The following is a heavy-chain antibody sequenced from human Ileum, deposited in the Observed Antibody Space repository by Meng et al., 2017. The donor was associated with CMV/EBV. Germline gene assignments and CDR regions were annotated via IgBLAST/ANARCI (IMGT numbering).Heavy chain of an antibody. CDR2: IYYSGSA. J-gene: IGHJ5*02. D-gene: IGHD3-10*01. Sequence: SETLSLTCIVSGGSLTSTSLFWTWIRQPPGKRLGWIGHIYYSGSAYYNPSLKSRVTISVDTSKDQFSLTLTSVTAADTAVYYCARGPTMVRGVWGWFDPRGQGTLVTVSS. CDR1: GGSLTSTSLF. CDR3: ARGPTMVRGVWGWFDP. V-gene: IGHV4-39*07.